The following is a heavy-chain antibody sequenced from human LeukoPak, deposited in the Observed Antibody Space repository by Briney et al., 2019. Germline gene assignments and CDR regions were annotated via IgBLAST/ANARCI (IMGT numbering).Heavy chain of an antibody. CDR3: ARKGGAVLTGYHY. CDR1: GYTFTDYY. Sequence: ASVKVSCKPSGYTFTDYYIHWVRQAPGQGLEWMGWINPNTGGTSYAQRFQGRVTKTRDTSISTAYMELSSLRSDDTAVFYCARKGGAVLTGYHYWGQGTLVTVSS. D-gene: IGHD3-9*01. CDR2: INPNTGGT. J-gene: IGHJ4*02. V-gene: IGHV1-2*02.